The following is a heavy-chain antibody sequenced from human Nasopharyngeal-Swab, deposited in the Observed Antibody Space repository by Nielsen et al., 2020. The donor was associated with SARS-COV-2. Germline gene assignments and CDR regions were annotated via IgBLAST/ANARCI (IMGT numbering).Heavy chain of an antibody. CDR1: GFTFDDYA. CDR2: ISWNSGSI. D-gene: IGHD2-8*01. V-gene: IGHV3-9*01. Sequence: SLKISCAASGFTFDDYAMHWVRQAPGKGLEWVSGISWNSGSIGYADSVKGRFTISRDNAKNSLYLQMNSLRAEDTALYYCATAPGYCTNGVCPGGWFDPWGQGTLVTVSS. J-gene: IGHJ5*02. CDR3: ATAPGYCTNGVCPGGWFDP.